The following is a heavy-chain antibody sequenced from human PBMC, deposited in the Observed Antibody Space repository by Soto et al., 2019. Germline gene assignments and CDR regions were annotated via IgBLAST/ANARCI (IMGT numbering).Heavy chain of an antibody. J-gene: IGHJ3*02. CDR3: ARALESTRDVFVI. D-gene: IGHD1-1*01. CDR2: FFLIGSI. V-gene: IGHV4-30-2*01. Sequence: SSETLSLTCAVSGGSISSGGYSWSWIRQPPGKGLKWIGYFFLIGSIYYNPSLNIRVTFSLDCSKTLFSLKLSFVTAAVTAVYYCARALESTRDVFVIGGQGKMVTVS. CDR1: GGSISSGGYS.